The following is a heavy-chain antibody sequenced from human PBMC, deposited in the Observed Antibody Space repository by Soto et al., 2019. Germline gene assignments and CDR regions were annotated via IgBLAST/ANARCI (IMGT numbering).Heavy chain of an antibody. V-gene: IGHV1-2*02. D-gene: IGHD3-10*01. CDR3: ARPNLCGEYTGLDP. Sequence: QVQLVQSGAEVKKAGASVKVSCQTSGYSFSAHYIHWVRQAPGQELQWMGWTSPTSGDTHSAPMFDGRDTMTRDPSINTAYWEVGIRTSSDTAVFFCARPNLCGEYTGLDPWGQGTLVTVSS. CDR1: GYSFSAHY. CDR2: TSPTSGDT. J-gene: IGHJ5*02.